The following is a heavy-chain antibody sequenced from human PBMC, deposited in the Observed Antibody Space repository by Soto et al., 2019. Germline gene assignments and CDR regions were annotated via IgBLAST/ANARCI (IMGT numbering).Heavy chain of an antibody. J-gene: IGHJ4*02. CDR2: IYYSGST. V-gene: IGHV4-59*08. D-gene: IGHD6-6*01. CDR3: ARLGRWLQARHS. CDR1: GGSISSYY. Sequence: PSETLSLTCTVSGGSISSYYWSWFRQPPGKGLEWIGYIYYSGSTNYNPSLKSRVTISVDTSKNQFSLKLSSVTAADTAVYYCARLGRWLQARHSWGQGTLVTVS.